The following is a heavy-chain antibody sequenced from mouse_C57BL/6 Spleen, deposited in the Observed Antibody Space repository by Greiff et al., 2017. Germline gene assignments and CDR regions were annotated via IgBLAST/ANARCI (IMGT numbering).Heavy chain of an antibody. V-gene: IGHV1-82*01. D-gene: IGHD2-3*01. CDR1: SYAFSSSW. CDR3: ARGGWGFAY. J-gene: IGHJ3*01. Sequence: QVQLQQSGPELVKPGASVKISCKASSYAFSSSWMNWVKQRPGKGLEWIGRIYPGDGDTNYNGKFKGKATLTADKSSSTAYMQLSSLTSEDSAVYFCARGGWGFAYWGQGTLVTVSA. CDR2: IYPGDGDT.